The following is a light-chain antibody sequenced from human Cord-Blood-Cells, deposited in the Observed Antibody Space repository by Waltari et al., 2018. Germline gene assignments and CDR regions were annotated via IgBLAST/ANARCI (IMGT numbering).Light chain of an antibody. CDR2: EGS. CDR1: SSDFGRYNP. CDR3: CSYAASSTLV. Sequence: HSALTQPVSVSGSPGQSITTSCTGTSSDFGRYNPVSWYQPPPGNAPKLMSYEGSKRPSGISNRFSGSKSGNTAPLTISGLQAEDEADYYCCSYAASSTLVFGGGTKLTVL. J-gene: IGLJ2*01. V-gene: IGLV2-23*01.